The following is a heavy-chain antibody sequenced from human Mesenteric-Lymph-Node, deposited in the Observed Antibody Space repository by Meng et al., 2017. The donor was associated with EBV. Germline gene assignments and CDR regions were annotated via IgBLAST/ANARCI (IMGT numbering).Heavy chain of an antibody. CDR1: GDSVSSSSAA. Sequence: QVQLQQSGPXLVKPXXXLSLTCVISGDSVSSSSAAWTWIRQSPSRGLEWLGRTYYRSKWYNDYAVFVKSRITINPDTSKNQFSLQLNSVTPEDTAVYYCARGATSVFDLWGRGTIVIVSS. V-gene: IGHV6-1*01. J-gene: IGHJ2*01. CDR2: TYYRSKWYN. CDR3: ARGATSVFDL.